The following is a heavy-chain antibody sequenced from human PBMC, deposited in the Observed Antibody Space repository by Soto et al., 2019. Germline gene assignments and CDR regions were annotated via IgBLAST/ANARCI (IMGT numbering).Heavy chain of an antibody. Sequence: GGSLRLSCAASGFAFDINGMTWVRQVPGKGLEWVSAISAGGGTKYYADPVKGRFTISRDNSKNMLYLQMNSLRAEDTAVYYCEREYTAWPLAYGLDVWGQGTTVTVSS. V-gene: IGHV3-23*01. CDR3: EREYTAWPLAYGLDV. D-gene: IGHD2-2*02. J-gene: IGHJ6*02. CDR2: ISAGGGTK. CDR1: GFAFDING.